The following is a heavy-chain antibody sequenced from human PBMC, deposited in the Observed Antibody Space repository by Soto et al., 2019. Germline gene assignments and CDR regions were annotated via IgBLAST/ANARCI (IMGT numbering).Heavy chain of an antibody. Sequence: SETLSLTCTVSGVSISSGGYYWSWIRQHPGKGLEWIGNIYYSGRTYYNPSLKSRVILSVDTSKNHFSLTLRSVTAADSAMYYSASLTRGDAEHYSYFQGQGALVT. CDR3: ASLTRGDAEHYSYF. V-gene: IGHV4-31*03. J-gene: IGHJ4*02. CDR2: IYYSGRT. CDR1: GVSISSGGYY. D-gene: IGHD2-21*02.